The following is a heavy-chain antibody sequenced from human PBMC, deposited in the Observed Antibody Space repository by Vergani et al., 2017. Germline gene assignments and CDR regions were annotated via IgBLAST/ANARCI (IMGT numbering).Heavy chain of an antibody. J-gene: IGHJ3*01. CDR1: GFDFSSYI. V-gene: IGHV3-48*01. Sequence: QLVESGGGLVQPGGSLRLSCVVSGFDFSSYIMNWVRQAPGKGLEWVSFVSTRTKSQSYAESVKGRFTISRDSAKNSLYLQMDSLRAEDTAVYYCAREYSSTSGRAFDFWGQGTKVTVSS. D-gene: IGHD2-2*01. CDR3: AREYSSTSGRAFDF. CDR2: VSTRTKSQ.